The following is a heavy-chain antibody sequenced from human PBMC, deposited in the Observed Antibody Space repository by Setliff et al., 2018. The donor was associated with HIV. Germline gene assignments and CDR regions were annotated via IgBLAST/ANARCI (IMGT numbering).Heavy chain of an antibody. CDR2: IRSNGKTT. J-gene: IGHJ3*02. CDR1: GGSFSDYS. Sequence: LSLTCAVSGGSFSDYSWTRIRQPPGKGLEWVSSIRSNGKTTSYADSVMARFTISRDNAKKSLYLQMNSLRVDDTAVYYCARDSSSWSGSSWTFDIWGQGTMVTVSS. V-gene: IGHV3-11*04. CDR3: ARDSSSWSGSSWTFDI. D-gene: IGHD3-22*01.